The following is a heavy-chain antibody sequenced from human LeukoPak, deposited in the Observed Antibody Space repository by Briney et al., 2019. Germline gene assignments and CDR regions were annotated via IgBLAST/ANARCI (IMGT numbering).Heavy chain of an antibody. Sequence: GGSLRLSCAASGFTFSSYGMHWVRQAPGKGLEWVAVIWYDGSDKYYADSVKGRFIISRDNSKNTLYLQMNSLRAEDTAVYYCVLLRDAFDIWGQGTMVTVSS. CDR2: IWYDGSDK. CDR1: GFTFSSYG. CDR3: VLLRDAFDI. J-gene: IGHJ3*02. V-gene: IGHV3-33*01. D-gene: IGHD3-22*01.